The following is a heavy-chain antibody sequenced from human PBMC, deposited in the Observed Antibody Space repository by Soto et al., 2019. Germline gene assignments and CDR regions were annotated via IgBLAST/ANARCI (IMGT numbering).Heavy chain of an antibody. CDR3: ASYIPGVRYYGMDV. D-gene: IGHD2-2*01. J-gene: IGHJ6*02. V-gene: IGHV3-23*01. Sequence: EVPLLESGGGLVQPGGSLRLSCAASGFTFSSYAMKWVLQAPGKGLEWVSLIGESGTPTYYADSVKGRFTISRDNCGNTLFLEMYSRRAEDTAVYYCASYIPGVRYYGMDVWGQGTTVTVSS. CDR1: GFTFSSYA. CDR2: IGESGTPT.